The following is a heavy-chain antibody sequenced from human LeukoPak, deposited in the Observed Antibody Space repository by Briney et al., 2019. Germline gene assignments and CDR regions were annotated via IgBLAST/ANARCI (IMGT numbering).Heavy chain of an antibody. CDR2: ISGISTYI. CDR1: GFAFSSYH. D-gene: IGHD3-10*01. V-gene: IGHV3-21*01. J-gene: IGHJ6*02. CDR3: ARSGSGSSMDV. Sequence: GGSLRLSCAASGFAFSSYHMNWVRQAPGKGLEWVSSISGISTYIYYADSLQGRFTISRDNAKNSLYVQMNSLRAEDTAVYYCARSGSGSSMDVWGQGTTVTVSS.